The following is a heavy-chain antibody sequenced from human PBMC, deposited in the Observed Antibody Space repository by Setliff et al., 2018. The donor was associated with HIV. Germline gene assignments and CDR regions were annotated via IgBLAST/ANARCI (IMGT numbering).Heavy chain of an antibody. CDR2: IYTSGST. D-gene: IGHD6-6*01. Sequence: TSETLSLTCTVSGGSISSHYWSWIRQPPGKGLEWIGYIYTSGSTNYNPSLKSRVTIFVNTSKNQLSLKLSSVTAADTAVYYCARVGRYSSPFYYMDVWGKGTTVTSP. CDR3: ARVGRYSSPFYYMDV. CDR1: GGSISSHY. V-gene: IGHV4-4*08. J-gene: IGHJ6*03.